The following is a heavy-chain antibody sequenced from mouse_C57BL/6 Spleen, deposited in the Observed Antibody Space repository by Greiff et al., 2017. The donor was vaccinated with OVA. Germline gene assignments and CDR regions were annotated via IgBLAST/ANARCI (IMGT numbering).Heavy chain of an antibody. D-gene: IGHD1-1*02. V-gene: IGHV1-82*01. CDR1: GYAFSSSW. Sequence: QVQLQQSGPELVKPGASVKISCKASGYAFSSSWMNWVKQRPGKGLEWIGRIYPGDGDTNYNGKFKGKATLTADKSSSTAYMQLSSLTSEDSAVYFCAHYYGRLSYRCFDVWGTGTTVTVSS. CDR3: AHYYGRLSYRCFDV. CDR2: IYPGDGDT. J-gene: IGHJ1*03.